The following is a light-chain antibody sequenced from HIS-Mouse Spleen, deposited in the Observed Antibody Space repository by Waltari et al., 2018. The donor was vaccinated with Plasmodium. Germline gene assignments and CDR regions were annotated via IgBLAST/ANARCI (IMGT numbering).Light chain of an antibody. V-gene: IGLV3-9*01. CDR1: NIGSTN. CDR3: QVWDSSTVV. CDR2: RDS. Sequence: SYELTQPLSVSVALGQTARITCGGNNIGSTNVHWYQPKPGQAPVLVIYRDSNRPSGIPGLVPGSTSGNTATVTISRAQAGDEADYYCQVWDSSTVVFGGGTKLTVL. J-gene: IGLJ2*01.